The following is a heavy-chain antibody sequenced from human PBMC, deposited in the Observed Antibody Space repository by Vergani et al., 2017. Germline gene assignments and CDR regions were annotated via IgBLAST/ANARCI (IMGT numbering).Heavy chain of an antibody. J-gene: IGHJ5*02. D-gene: IGHD6-13*01. CDR2: IYPGDSDT. CDR3: ARQTWYSSSWTSDNWFDP. CDR1: GYSFTSYW. Sequence: EVQLVQSGAEVKTPGESLKISCTGSGYSFTSYWIGWVRQMPGKGLEWMGIIYPGDSDTRYRPSFQGQVTLSADKSISTAYLQWSSLHASDTAMYYCARQTWYSSSWTSDNWFDPWGQGPLVTVSS. V-gene: IGHV5-51*01.